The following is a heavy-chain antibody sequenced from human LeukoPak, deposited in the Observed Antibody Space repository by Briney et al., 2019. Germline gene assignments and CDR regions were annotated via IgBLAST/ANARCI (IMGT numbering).Heavy chain of an antibody. Sequence: ASVKVSCKASGYTFTGYYMHWVRQAPGQGLEWMGWINPNSGSTSYAQKFQGRVTMTRDMSTSTVYMELSSLRSEDTAVYYCARDQVAYYYYYYYYMDVWGKGTTVTVSS. CDR1: GYTFTGYY. J-gene: IGHJ6*03. CDR2: INPNSGST. CDR3: ARDQVAYYYYYYYYMDV. D-gene: IGHD5-12*01. V-gene: IGHV1-46*01.